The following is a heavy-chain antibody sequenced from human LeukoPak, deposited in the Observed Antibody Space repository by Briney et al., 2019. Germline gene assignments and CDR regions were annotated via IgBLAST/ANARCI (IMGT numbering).Heavy chain of an antibody. V-gene: IGHV4-59*01. Sequence: SETLSLTCTVSGGSISSYYWSWIRQPPGKGLEWIGYIYYSGSTNYNPSLKSRVTISVDTSKNQFSLKLSSVTAADTAVYYCASVYRDSSGYLRHWYFDLWGRGTLVTVSS. CDR3: ASVYRDSSGYLRHWYFDL. CDR1: GGSISSYY. CDR2: IYYSGST. D-gene: IGHD3-22*01. J-gene: IGHJ2*01.